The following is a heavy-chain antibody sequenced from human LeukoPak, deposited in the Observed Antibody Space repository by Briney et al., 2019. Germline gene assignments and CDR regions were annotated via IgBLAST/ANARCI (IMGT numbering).Heavy chain of an antibody. J-gene: IGHJ6*02. Sequence: SVKVSCKASGYTFTGYYMHWVRQAPGQGLEWMGRIIPIFDIVNYAQKFQGRVTTTADKSTSTAYMDLSSLRSEDTAVYYCARDGITVFGVVDYYGMDVWGQGTTVTVS. CDR2: IIPIFDIV. CDR3: ARDGITVFGVVDYYGMDV. CDR1: GYTFTGYY. D-gene: IGHD3-3*01. V-gene: IGHV1-69*04.